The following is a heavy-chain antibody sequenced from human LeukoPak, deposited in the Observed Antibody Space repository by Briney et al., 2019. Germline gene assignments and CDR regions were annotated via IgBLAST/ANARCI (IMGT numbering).Heavy chain of an antibody. J-gene: IGHJ4*02. Sequence: GGSLRLSCAASGFTFSSFSLHGVRQAPGKGLEWMALISHDGSDKYADSVKGRFTVSRDNSKNTLYLQMNSLRTEDTDVYYCVRYSGYDYFFDYWGQGSLVTVSS. D-gene: IGHD5-12*01. CDR2: ISHDGSDK. V-gene: IGHV3-30*03. CDR3: VRYSGYDYFFDY. CDR1: GFTFSSFS.